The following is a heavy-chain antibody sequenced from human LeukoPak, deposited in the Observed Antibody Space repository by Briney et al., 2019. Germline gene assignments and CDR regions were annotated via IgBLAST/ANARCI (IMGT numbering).Heavy chain of an antibody. CDR1: GGSISSYY. V-gene: IGHV4-59*01. D-gene: IGHD6-19*01. Sequence: SETLSLTCTVSGGSISSYYWSWIRQPPGKGLEWTGYIYYSGSTNYNPSLKSRVTISVDTSKNQFSLKLSSVTAADTAVYYCARSSPYSSGLGDYWGQGTLVTVSS. CDR3: ARSSPYSSGLGDY. CDR2: IYYSGST. J-gene: IGHJ4*02.